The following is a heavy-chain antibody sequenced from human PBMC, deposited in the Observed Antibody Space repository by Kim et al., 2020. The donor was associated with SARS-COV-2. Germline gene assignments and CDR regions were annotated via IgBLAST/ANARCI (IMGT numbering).Heavy chain of an antibody. Sequence: YPSSVKDRFTISRENADNSIYPQMNSLRAEDSAVYYCARIRYFDWLLGDYWGQGTLVTVSS. D-gene: IGHD3-9*01. CDR3: ARIRYFDWLLGDY. V-gene: IGHV3-11*01. J-gene: IGHJ4*02.